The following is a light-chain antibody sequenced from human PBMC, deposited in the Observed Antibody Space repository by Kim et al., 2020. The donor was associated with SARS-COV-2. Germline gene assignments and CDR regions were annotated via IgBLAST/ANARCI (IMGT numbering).Light chain of an antibody. Sequence: DIQMTQSPSSLSASIGDSVTITCRASQSISTYLNWYLQKPGKAPKLLIYAASTLQSGVPLRFSGSGSGTDFTLTISSLQPDDFATYYCQQTFATPRTFGQGTKVDIK. CDR3: QQTFATPRT. J-gene: IGKJ1*01. CDR2: AAS. CDR1: QSISTY. V-gene: IGKV1-39*01.